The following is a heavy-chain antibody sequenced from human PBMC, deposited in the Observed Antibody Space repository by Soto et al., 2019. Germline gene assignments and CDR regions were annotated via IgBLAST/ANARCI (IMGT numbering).Heavy chain of an antibody. J-gene: IGHJ1*01. Sequence: QVQLVESGGGVVQPGRSLRLSCAASGFTFSTYVVHWVRQVPGKGLEWVALISHDESNKQYADSVKGRFTISRDNSKNTLSLQMDSLRAEDTAVYYCAREDESSGYAGTFHRWGQGTLVTVSS. CDR1: GFTFSTYV. V-gene: IGHV3-30-3*01. CDR3: AREDESSGYAGTFHR. D-gene: IGHD3-22*01. CDR2: ISHDESNK.